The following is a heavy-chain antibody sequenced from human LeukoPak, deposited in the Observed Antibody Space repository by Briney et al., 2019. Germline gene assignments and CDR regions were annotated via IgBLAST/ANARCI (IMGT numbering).Heavy chain of an antibody. J-gene: IGHJ5*02. CDR2: IYHGGNT. CDR3: AFHVERTMAANNYFDP. V-gene: IGHV4-38-2*01. Sequence: PSETLSLTCAVSGYSISSGYYWGCVRQPPGKRLEWIGSIYHGGNTIYNPSLKSRVTMSVDTSKNQFSLSLSSVTAADTAVYHCAFHVERTMAANNYFDPWGQGILVTVSS. D-gene: IGHD5-18*01. CDR1: GYSISSGYY.